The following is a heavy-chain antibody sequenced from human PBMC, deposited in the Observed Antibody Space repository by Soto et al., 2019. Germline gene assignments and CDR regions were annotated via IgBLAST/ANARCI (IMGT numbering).Heavy chain of an antibody. J-gene: IGHJ6*02. CDR2: INPSGGST. D-gene: IGHD3-22*01. CDR1: GYTFTSYY. Sequence: QVQLVQSGAEVKKPGASVKVSCKASGYTFTSYYMHWVRQAPGQGLEWMGIINPSGGSTSYAQKFPGRVTMTRDTSTSTVYMELSSLRSEDTAVYYCARDYDSSGYHYYYYGMDVWGQGTTVTVSS. V-gene: IGHV1-46*01. CDR3: ARDYDSSGYHYYYYGMDV.